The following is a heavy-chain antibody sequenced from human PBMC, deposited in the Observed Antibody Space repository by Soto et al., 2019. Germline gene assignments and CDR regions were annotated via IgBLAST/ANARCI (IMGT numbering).Heavy chain of an antibody. D-gene: IGHD3-22*01. J-gene: IGHJ4*02. CDR1: GYTFTSYA. Sequence: QVQLVQSGAEVKKPGASVKVSCKASGYTFTSYAMHWVRQAPAQRLEWMGWINAGNGNTKYSQKFQGRVTVTRDTAASTAYMEVSSLRSEDTAEYYCARGDYYDIHDYWGQGTLVTVSS. V-gene: IGHV1-3*01. CDR2: INAGNGNT. CDR3: ARGDYYDIHDY.